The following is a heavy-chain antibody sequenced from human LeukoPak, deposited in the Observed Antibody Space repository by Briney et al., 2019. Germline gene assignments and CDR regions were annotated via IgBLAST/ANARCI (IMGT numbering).Heavy chain of an antibody. V-gene: IGHV3-30*19. Sequence: GGSLRLSCATSGFTFSSYGMHWVRQAPGKGLEWVAVISYDGSNKYYADSVKGRFTISRDNSKNTLYLQMNSLRAEDTAVYYCARAGGNDGSGYFDYWGQGTLVTVSS. J-gene: IGHJ4*02. CDR1: GFTFSSYG. D-gene: IGHD3-22*01. CDR2: ISYDGSNK. CDR3: ARAGGNDGSGYFDY.